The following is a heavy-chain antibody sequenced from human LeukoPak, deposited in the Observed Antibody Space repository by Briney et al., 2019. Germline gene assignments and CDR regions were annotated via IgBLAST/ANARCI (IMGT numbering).Heavy chain of an antibody. V-gene: IGHV3-33*01. J-gene: IGHJ4*02. CDR1: GFTFSSYG. D-gene: IGHD1-26*01. CDR3: ARASSGSYYFDY. CDR2: IWYDGSNK. Sequence: LTGGSLRLSCAASGFTFSSYGMHWVRQAPGKGLEWVAVIWYDGSNKYYADSVKGRFTISRDNSKNTLYLQMNSLRAEDTAVYYCARASSGSYYFDYWGQGTLVTVSS.